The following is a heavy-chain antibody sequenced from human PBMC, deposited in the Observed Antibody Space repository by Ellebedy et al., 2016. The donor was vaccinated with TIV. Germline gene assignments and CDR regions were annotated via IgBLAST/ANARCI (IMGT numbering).Heavy chain of an antibody. V-gene: IGHV3-30*18. J-gene: IGHJ4*02. CDR1: GFTFNTYG. CDR2: ISYTGRTA. D-gene: IGHD2-8*01. CDR3: AKVPVGYCTTPPCFYLDY. Sequence: PGGSLRLSCAASGFTFNTYGMHWVRQAPGKGLEWVAVISYTGRTAYYADSVKGRFTISRDNSKNTQYLQMNSLRVEDTGVYYCAKVPVGYCTTPPCFYLDYWGQGTLVTVSS.